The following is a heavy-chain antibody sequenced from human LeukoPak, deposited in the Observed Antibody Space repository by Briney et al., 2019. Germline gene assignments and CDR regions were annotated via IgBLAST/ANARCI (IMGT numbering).Heavy chain of an antibody. CDR1: GYDFRSYG. CDR3: TRVDPLNDGAEYFQH. D-gene: IGHD1-1*01. V-gene: IGHV1-18*01. CDR2: SSPLSGNR. Sequence: VASVKVSCKASGYDFRSYGISWVRQAPGRGLEWMGWSSPLSGNRDYAQKFQDRFTMTTDTSTKTAHMELRSLRSDDTAVYYCTRVDPLNDGAEYFQHWGQGTLVIVSS. J-gene: IGHJ1*01.